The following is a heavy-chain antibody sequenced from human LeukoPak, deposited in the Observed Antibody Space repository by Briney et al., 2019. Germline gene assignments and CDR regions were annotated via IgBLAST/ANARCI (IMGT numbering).Heavy chain of an antibody. Sequence: SETLSLTCTVSGGSISNYYWTWIRQPPGKGLEWIGYIYYSGSTNYNPSLKSRVTISVDTSKNQFSLKLSSVTAADTAVYYCARRQIAAAGRFDYWGQGTLVTVSS. V-gene: IGHV4-59*12. CDR2: IYYSGST. CDR1: GGSISNYY. J-gene: IGHJ4*02. CDR3: ARRQIAAAGRFDY. D-gene: IGHD6-13*01.